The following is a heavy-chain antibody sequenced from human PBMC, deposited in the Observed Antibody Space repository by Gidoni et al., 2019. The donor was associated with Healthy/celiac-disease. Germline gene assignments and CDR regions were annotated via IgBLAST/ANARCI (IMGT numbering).Heavy chain of an antibody. J-gene: IGHJ4*02. CDR2: ISYDGRKK. CDR1: GFPFRSYG. CDR3: AKGGYQLRYFVGETDY. Sequence: VQLVESGGGVVPPGRSLRLSCEASGFPFRSYGMHWVRQAPGKGLEWGAVISYDGRKKYYADYVKGRFTISRDNSKNTLYLQMNSRRAEDTAVYYCAKGGYQLRYFVGETDYWGQGTLVTVSS. D-gene: IGHD2-2*02. V-gene: IGHV3-30*18.